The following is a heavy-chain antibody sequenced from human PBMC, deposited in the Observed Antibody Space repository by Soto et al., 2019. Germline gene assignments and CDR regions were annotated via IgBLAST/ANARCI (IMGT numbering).Heavy chain of an antibody. D-gene: IGHD5-12*01. CDR2: IPSRGRP. CDR3: ARDTYSGDDFGL. CDR1: GASVAGGSYY. Sequence: SETLSLTCSVSGASVAGGSYYWSWVRQPPGKGLEWIGYIPSRGRPFYNPSLTSRGTISADTSKNQLSLQLTSVTAADTAVYYCARDTYSGDDFGLWGQGTLVT. J-gene: IGHJ5*02. V-gene: IGHV4-30-4*01.